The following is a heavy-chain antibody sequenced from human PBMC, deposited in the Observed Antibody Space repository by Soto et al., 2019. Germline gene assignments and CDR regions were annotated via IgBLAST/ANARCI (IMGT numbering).Heavy chain of an antibody. CDR1: GFTFSIYS. J-gene: IGHJ6*03. V-gene: IGHV3-21*01. CDR2: ISSGSSDI. CDR3: ARAPDSVVVVPPTPTSPYYCDYMDV. Sequence: EVQLVESGGGLVKPGGSLRLSCAASGFTFSIYSMNWVRQAPGKGLEWVSSISSGSSDIYYADSVKGRFTISRDNAKNSLHLQRDSLRADGTSVYYCARAPDSVVVVPPTPTSPYYCDYMDVWGKGTAVTVSS. D-gene: IGHD2-15*01.